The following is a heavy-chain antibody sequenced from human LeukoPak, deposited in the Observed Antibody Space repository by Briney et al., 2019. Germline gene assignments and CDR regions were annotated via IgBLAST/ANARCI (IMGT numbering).Heavy chain of an antibody. V-gene: IGHV1-2*02. Sequence: ASVKVSCKASVYTFTGYYMHWVRQAPGQGLEWMRWINLNSGGTNSAQKFQGRVTMTRDTSISTAYMELSSLRSDDTAVYYCARPTTVTDYDACDIWGQGTTVTVSS. CDR1: VYTFTGYY. J-gene: IGHJ3*02. CDR2: INLNSGGT. D-gene: IGHD4-17*01. CDR3: ARPTTVTDYDACDI.